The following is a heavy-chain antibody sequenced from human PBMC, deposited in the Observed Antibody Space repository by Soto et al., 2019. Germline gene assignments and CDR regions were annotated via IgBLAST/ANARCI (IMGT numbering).Heavy chain of an antibody. V-gene: IGHV3-11*04. Sequence: QVQLVESGGGLVKPGGSLRLSCAASGFTFSDYYMSWIRQAPGKGLEWVSYISSSGSTIYYADSVKGRFTISRDNGKNSLFLQMHCLRAEAPAVYYWACYQPGRTSTSHYCNRKVVGGQGTTVTVSS. D-gene: IGHD4-4*01. CDR3: ACYQPGRTSTSHYCNRKVV. CDR2: ISSSGSTI. CDR1: GFTFSDYY. J-gene: IGHJ6*02.